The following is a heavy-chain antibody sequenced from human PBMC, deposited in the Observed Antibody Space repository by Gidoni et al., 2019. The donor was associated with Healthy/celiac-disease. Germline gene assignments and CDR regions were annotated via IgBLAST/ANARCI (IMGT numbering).Heavy chain of an antibody. D-gene: IGHD3-9*01. V-gene: IGHV1-69*01. CDR2: IIPIFGTA. Sequence: QVQLVQAGAEVKKPGASVKVSCKASGGTFSSYAFSWVRQAPGQGLEWMGGIIPIFGTANYAQKFQGRVTITADESTSTAYMELSSLRSEDTAVYYCARAILRYFYWSRDYYYYGMDVWGKGTTVTVSS. CDR1: GGTFSSYA. CDR3: ARAILRYFYWSRDYYYYGMDV. J-gene: IGHJ6*04.